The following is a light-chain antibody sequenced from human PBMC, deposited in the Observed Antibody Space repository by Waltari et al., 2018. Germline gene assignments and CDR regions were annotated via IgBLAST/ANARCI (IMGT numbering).Light chain of an antibody. CDR3: CSYAGSSTFV. CDR1: SSDVGSYNL. CDR2: EVS. J-gene: IGLJ2*01. V-gene: IGLV2-23*02. Sequence: QSALTQPAPVSGSPGQSITISCTGTSSDVGSYNLVSWYHQHPGKAPNLMIYEVSKRPSGVSNRFSGSKSGNTASLTISGLQAEDEADYYCCSYAGSSTFVFGGGTKLTVL.